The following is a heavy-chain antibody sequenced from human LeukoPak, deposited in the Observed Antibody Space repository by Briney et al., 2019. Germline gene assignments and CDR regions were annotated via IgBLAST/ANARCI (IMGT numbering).Heavy chain of an antibody. CDR1: GGSISTYY. D-gene: IGHD2-2*01. CDR3: AREGPGYCSSTSCSLGDYYYYYYMDV. J-gene: IGHJ6*03. CDR2: VYYSGST. V-gene: IGHV4-59*12. Sequence: PSETLSLTCTVSGGSISTYYWSWIRQPPGKPLGWIGYVYYSGSTNYNPSLKSRVTISVDTSKNQFSLKLSSVTAADTAVYYCAREGPGYCSSTSCSLGDYYYYYYMDVWGKGTTVTVSS.